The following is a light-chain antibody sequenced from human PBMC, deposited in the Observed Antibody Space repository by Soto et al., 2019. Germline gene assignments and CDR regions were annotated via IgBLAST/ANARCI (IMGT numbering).Light chain of an antibody. CDR3: QQSYSTPIT. V-gene: IGKV1-39*01. Sequence: DIQMTQSPSSLSASVGDKVTITCRASQSISSYLNWYQQKPGNAPKLLIYAASNLQSGVPSRFSGSGSGTDFTLTISSLQHEDFETYYCQQSYSTPITLGQGTRLEIK. J-gene: IGKJ5*01. CDR2: AAS. CDR1: QSISSY.